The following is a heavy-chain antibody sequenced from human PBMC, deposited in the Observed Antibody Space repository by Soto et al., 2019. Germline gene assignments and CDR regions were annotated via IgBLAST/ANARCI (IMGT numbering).Heavy chain of an antibody. CDR2: SDPSDSYT. D-gene: IGHD6-13*01. V-gene: IGHV5-10-1*01. J-gene: IGHJ6*02. CDR3: ARLTRIGATVDYYYYGMDV. Sequence: GESLKISCKGSAYTFTSYWISSVRQMPGKGLEWMGRSDPSDSYTYVSPSFQGLVTISTDKSINTAYLQWSSLKASDTAMYYCARLTRIGATVDYYYYGMDVWGQGATVSVSS. CDR1: AYTFTSYW.